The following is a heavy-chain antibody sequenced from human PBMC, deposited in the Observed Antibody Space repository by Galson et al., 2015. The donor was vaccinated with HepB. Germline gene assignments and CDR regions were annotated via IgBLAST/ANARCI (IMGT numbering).Heavy chain of an antibody. D-gene: IGHD6-19*01. CDR2: IIPILGIA. CDR1: GGTFSSYT. CDR3: ARDGIAVAANLDY. J-gene: IGHJ4*02. Sequence: SVKVSCKASGGTFSSYTISWVRQAPGQGLEWMGRIIPILGIANYAQKFQGRVTITADKSTSTAYMELSSLRSEDTAVYYCARDGIAVAANLDYWGQGTLVTVSS. V-gene: IGHV1-69*04.